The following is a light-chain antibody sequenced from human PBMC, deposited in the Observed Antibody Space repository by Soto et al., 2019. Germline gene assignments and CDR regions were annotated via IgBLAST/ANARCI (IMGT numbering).Light chain of an antibody. V-gene: IGKV3-15*01. CDR3: QQYNTWPPIT. J-gene: IGKJ5*01. CDR1: QSVSSN. Sequence: EIVMTQSPATLSVSPGERATLSCRASQSVSSNLAWYQQKPGQAPRLLIFGASTRATGIPARFSGSGSGTGFTLTISSLQSEDFAVYYCQQYNTWPPITFGPGTRLDIK. CDR2: GAS.